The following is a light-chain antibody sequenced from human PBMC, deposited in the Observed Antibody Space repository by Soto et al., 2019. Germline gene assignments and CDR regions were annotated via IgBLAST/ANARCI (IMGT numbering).Light chain of an antibody. J-gene: IGKJ1*01. CDR2: DAS. Sequence: EIVMTQSPASLSVSPGERAALSCRASQSVGRNLAWYQQKPGQAPRLLIYDASTRATGIPARFSGSGSGTEFTLTIRSLQSDDFATYYCKQYNSYSRTFGQGTKVDIK. V-gene: IGKV3-15*01. CDR1: QSVGRN. CDR3: KQYNSYSRT.